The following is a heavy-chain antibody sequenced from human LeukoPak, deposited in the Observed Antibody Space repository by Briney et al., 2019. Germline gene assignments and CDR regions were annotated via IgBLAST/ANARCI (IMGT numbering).Heavy chain of an antibody. D-gene: IGHD3-3*01. CDR1: CGSISSYY. CDR3: ARDRRYYDFWSGYDY. Sequence: PSETLSLTCTVSCGSISSYYWSWIRQPPGKGLEWIGYIYYSGSTNYNPSLKSRVTISVDTSKNQFSLKLSSVTAADTAVYYCARDRRYYDFWSGYDYWGQGTLVTVSS. CDR2: IYYSGST. V-gene: IGHV4-59*01. J-gene: IGHJ4*02.